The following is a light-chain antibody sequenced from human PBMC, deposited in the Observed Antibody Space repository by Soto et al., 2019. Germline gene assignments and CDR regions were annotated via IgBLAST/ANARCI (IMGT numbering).Light chain of an antibody. V-gene: IGKV1-39*01. CDR2: GAS. Sequence: DIQMTQSPSSLSASVGDRVTITCRASQSISIYLNWYQQKPGKAPKVLIYGASKLQSGVPSRFSGSGSGTDFTLTISSLQPEDCETDYCQQSFNSRFTFGLGTTVDV. CDR3: QQSFNSRFT. J-gene: IGKJ3*01. CDR1: QSISIY.